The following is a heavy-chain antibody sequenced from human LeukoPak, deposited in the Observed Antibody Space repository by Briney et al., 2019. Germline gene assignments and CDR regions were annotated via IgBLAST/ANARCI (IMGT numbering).Heavy chain of an antibody. Sequence: ASETLSLTCAVYGGSFSGYYWSWIRQPPGKGLEWIGEINHSGSTNYNPSLKSRVTISVDTSKNQFSLKLSSVTAADTAVHYCARPEYSSRGAVGYWGQGTLVTVSS. J-gene: IGHJ4*02. CDR3: ARPEYSSRGAVGY. V-gene: IGHV4-34*01. CDR1: GGSFSGYY. D-gene: IGHD6-6*01. CDR2: INHSGST.